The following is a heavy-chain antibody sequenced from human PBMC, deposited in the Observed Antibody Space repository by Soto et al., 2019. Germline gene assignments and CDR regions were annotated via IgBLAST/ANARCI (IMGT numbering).Heavy chain of an antibody. CDR2: ISAYNGNT. CDR3: ARGIATGQLDP. J-gene: IGHJ5*02. V-gene: IGHV1-18*04. D-gene: IGHD2-15*01. CDR1: GYTFTSYG. Sequence: ASVKVSCKASGYTFTSYGISWVRQAPGQGLEWMGWISAYNGNTKSSQKFQDRVIITRDTSASTAYMDLSSLRSEDTAVYYCARGIATGQLDPWAQGTLVTVSS.